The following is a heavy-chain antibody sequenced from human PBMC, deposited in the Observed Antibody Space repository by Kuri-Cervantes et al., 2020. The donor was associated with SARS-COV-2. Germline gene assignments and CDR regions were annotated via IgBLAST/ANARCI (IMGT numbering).Heavy chain of an antibody. J-gene: IGHJ5*02. CDR2: IRSNGGST. Sequence: LSLTCAASGFAFSSFVMNWVRQAPGKGLEWVSGIRSNGGSTYYADSVKGRFTISRDNSKNTLYLQMNSPRAEDTAVYYCAKDGLGYNWNAGGWFDPWGQGTLVTVSS. CDR1: GFAFSSFV. V-gene: IGHV3-23*01. D-gene: IGHD1-20*01. CDR3: AKDGLGYNWNAGGWFDP.